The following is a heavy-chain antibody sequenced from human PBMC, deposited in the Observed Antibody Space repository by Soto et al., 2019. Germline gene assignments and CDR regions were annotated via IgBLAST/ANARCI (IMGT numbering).Heavy chain of an antibody. CDR2: IYYSGST. CDR1: GGSISSSSYY. V-gene: IGHV4-39*01. D-gene: IGHD6-13*01. J-gene: IGHJ4*02. CDR3: ARQGGIAAAGTLDY. Sequence: SETLSLTCTVSGGSISSSSYYWGWIRQPPGKGLEWIGSIYYSGSTYYNPSLKSRVTISVDTSKNQFSLKLSSVTAADTAVYYCARQGGIAAAGTLDYWGQGTLVTVS.